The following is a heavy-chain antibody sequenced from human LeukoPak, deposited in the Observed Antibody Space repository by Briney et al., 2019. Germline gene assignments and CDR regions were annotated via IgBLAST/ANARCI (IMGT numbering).Heavy chain of an antibody. Sequence: PGGSLRLSCAASGFTFSSYAMLWVRQAPGKGLEWVSGISWNSGSIGYADSVKGRFTISRDNAKNFLYLQMNSLRAEDTALYYCAKGGYSSGAGYWGQGTLVTVSS. CDR3: AKGGYSSGAGY. CDR1: GFTFSSYA. J-gene: IGHJ4*02. CDR2: ISWNSGSI. V-gene: IGHV3-9*01. D-gene: IGHD6-19*01.